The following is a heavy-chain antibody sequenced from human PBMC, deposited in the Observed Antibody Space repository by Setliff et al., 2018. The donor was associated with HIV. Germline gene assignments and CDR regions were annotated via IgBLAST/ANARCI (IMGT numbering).Heavy chain of an antibody. Sequence: ASVKVSCKASGYSFIGHYMHWVRQAPGQGLEWMGRVIPNGGATIYAQKFQGRITMTSDTSISTAYMELSRLRSDDTAVYYCARERGAYDYVWGTYEKQFDYWGQGTLVTVSS. CDR2: VIPNGGAT. D-gene: IGHD3-16*01. CDR1: GYSFIGHY. J-gene: IGHJ4*02. V-gene: IGHV1-2*06. CDR3: ARERGAYDYVWGTYEKQFDY.